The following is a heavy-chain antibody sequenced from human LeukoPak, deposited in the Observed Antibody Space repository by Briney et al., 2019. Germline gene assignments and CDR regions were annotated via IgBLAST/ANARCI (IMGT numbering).Heavy chain of an antibody. Sequence: SETLSLTCTVSGGSISSYYWSWIRKPPGKGLEWIGTIYYSGTTYYNPSLKSRVTISVDTSRNQFSLKLSSVTAADTAVYYCARSRNWGSDYWGQGTLVTVSS. CDR1: GGSISSYY. D-gene: IGHD7-27*01. CDR3: ARSRNWGSDY. CDR2: IYYSGTT. J-gene: IGHJ4*02. V-gene: IGHV4-39*01.